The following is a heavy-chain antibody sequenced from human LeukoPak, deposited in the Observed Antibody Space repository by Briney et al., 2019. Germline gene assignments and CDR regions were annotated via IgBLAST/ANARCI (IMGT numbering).Heavy chain of an antibody. Sequence: GGSLRLSCAASGFTVSSNYMSWVRQAPGKGLEWVSVIYSGGSTYYADSVKGRFTISRDNSKNTLYLQMNSLRAEDTAVYYCARDSNHNYGDYGNYYGMDVWGQGTTVTVSS. J-gene: IGHJ6*02. CDR1: GFTVSSNY. CDR3: ARDSNHNYGDYGNYYGMDV. V-gene: IGHV3-53*01. D-gene: IGHD4-17*01. CDR2: IYSGGST.